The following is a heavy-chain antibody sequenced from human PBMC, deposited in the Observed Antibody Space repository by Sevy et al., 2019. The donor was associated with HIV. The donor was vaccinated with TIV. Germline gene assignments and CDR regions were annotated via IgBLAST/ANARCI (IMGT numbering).Heavy chain of an antibody. D-gene: IGHD6-19*01. Sequence: ASVKVSCKASGGIFRSYGISWVRQAPGQGLEWMGGIIPILGSVNYAQKFQGRVTITADESTQTAYMELSSLRSEDTAAYYWARGGGNGWYYFDYWGQETLVTVSS. CDR1: GGIFRSYG. CDR3: ARGGGNGWYYFDY. V-gene: IGHV1-69*13. J-gene: IGHJ4*02. CDR2: IIPILGSV.